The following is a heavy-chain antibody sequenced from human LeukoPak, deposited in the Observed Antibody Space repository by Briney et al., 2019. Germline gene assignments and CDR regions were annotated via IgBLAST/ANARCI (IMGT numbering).Heavy chain of an antibody. CDR1: GFPFNTQD. V-gene: IGHV3-23*01. D-gene: IGHD6-19*01. Sequence: AGGSLRLSCAASGFPFNTQDMRWVRQAPGKGLEWVSSIIADGGATFCADSVRGRFTISRDNSRNTLDLQMNSLRVEDTAVYYCGKGRVSEWGQGTLVTVSS. CDR2: IIADGGAT. J-gene: IGHJ4*02. CDR3: GKGRVSE.